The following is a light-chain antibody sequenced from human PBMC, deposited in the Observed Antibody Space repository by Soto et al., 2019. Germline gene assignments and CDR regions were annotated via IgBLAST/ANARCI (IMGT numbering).Light chain of an antibody. CDR2: DAY. V-gene: IGKV3-11*01. Sequence: EIVLKQSAATLSLSPGERATLSCRASQSVGTYLVWYQQKPRQAPRVLIYDAYKRAIGIPDRFSGSGYAKYLIFTIGRLELGDSAVYYCQQPRARPRVFGGGTRME. CDR1: QSVGTY. J-gene: IGKJ4*01. CDR3: QQPRARPRV.